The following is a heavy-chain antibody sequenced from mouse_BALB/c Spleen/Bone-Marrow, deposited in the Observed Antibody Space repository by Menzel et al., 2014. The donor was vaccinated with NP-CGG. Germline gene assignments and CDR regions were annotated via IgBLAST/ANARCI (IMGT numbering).Heavy chain of an antibody. CDR3: ARDLYYYGFDY. CDR1: GFSLTDYG. J-gene: IGHJ2*01. CDR2: IWGDGST. D-gene: IGHD1-1*01. Sequence: VQGVESGPGLVAPSQSLSITCTVSGFSLTDYGVNWVRRPPGKNLEWLGMIWGDGSTDYNSALKSRLSISKDNSQSQVFLKMNSLETDDTARYYCARDLYYYGFDYWGQGTTLTVSS. V-gene: IGHV2-6-7*01.